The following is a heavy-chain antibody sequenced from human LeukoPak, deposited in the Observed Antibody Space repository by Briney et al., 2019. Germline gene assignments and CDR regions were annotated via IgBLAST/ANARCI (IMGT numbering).Heavy chain of an antibody. D-gene: IGHD2-2*01. CDR1: GFTFSGFA. CDR2: ISGSGDNT. J-gene: IGHJ6*02. Sequence: GGSLRLSCAASGFTFSGFAMSWVRRTPGKGLEWVSGISGSGDNTLYADSVKGRFTISRDNSKNTLYLQMNSLRAEDTAVYYCAKDGYCSSTSCYYYYGMDVWGQGTTVTVSS. V-gene: IGHV3-23*01. CDR3: AKDGYCSSTSCYYYYGMDV.